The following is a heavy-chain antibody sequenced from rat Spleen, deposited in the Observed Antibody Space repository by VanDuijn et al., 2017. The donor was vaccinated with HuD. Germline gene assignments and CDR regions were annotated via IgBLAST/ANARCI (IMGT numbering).Heavy chain of an antibody. D-gene: IGHD1-6*01. CDR3: ARLEYYGLPSVMDA. CDR2: ISPSGGST. Sequence: EVQLVESGGGLVQPGRSLKLSCAASGFTFSNYDMAWVRQAPTKGLAWVASISPSGGSTYYRDSVQGRFTVSRDNAKSTLYLQMDSLRSEDTATYYCARLEYYGLPSVMDAWGQGASVTVSS. V-gene: IGHV5-25*01. CDR1: GFTFSNYD. J-gene: IGHJ4*01.